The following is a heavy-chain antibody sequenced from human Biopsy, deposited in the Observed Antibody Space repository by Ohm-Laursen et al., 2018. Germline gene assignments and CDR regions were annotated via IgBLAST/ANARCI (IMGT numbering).Heavy chain of an antibody. CDR2: INQSGST. CDR3: ARGSGYFKLDV. Sequence: GTLSLTCAVNGDSSSGYFWNWIRQPPGQGLEWTGEINQSGSTKYNPALKRRAALSADSSTSQFPRRLTSVTAADTAIYYCARGSGYFKLDVWGQGTTVTVSS. D-gene: IGHD5-12*01. V-gene: IGHV4-34*01. J-gene: IGHJ6*02. CDR1: GDSSSGYF.